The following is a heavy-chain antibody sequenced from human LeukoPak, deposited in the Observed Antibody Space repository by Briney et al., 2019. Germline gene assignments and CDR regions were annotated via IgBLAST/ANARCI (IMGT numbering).Heavy chain of an antibody. V-gene: IGHV1-2*02. J-gene: IGHJ4*02. Sequence: ASVKVSCKASGYTLTGYYMHWVRQAPGQGLEWMGWINPNSGGTNYAQKFQGRVTMTRDTSISTAYMELSRLRSDDTAVYYCARDDSSGYYHIDYWGQGTLVTVSS. D-gene: IGHD3-22*01. CDR2: INPNSGGT. CDR3: ARDDSSGYYHIDY. CDR1: GYTLTGYY.